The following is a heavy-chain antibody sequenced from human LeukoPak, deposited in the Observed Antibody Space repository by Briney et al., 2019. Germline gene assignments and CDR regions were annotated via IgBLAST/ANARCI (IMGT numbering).Heavy chain of an antibody. V-gene: IGHV1-18*01. CDR2: ISAYNGNT. CDR1: GYTFSNYN. J-gene: IGHJ6*04. CDR3: ARDIVVVPAAKMDV. D-gene: IGHD2-2*01. Sequence: GASVKVSCKTSGYTFSNYNITWVRQAPGQGLEWMGWISAYNGNTNYAQKLQGRVTMTTDTSTSTAYMELRSLRSDDTAVYYCARDIVVVPAAKMDVWGKGTTVTISS.